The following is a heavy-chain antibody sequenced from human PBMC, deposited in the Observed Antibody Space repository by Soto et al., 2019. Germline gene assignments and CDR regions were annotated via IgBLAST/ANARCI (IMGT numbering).Heavy chain of an antibody. CDR1: GYSFTSYW. CDR2: IDPSDSYT. V-gene: IGHV5-10-1*01. J-gene: IGHJ5*02. D-gene: IGHD3-9*01. CDR3: ARHRYDILTGYNWFDP. Sequence: GESLKISCKGSGYSFTSYWLSWVRQMPGKGLEWMGRIDPSDSYTNYSPSFQGHVTISADKSISTAYLQWSSLKASDTAMYYCARHRYDILTGYNWFDPWGQGTLVTVSS.